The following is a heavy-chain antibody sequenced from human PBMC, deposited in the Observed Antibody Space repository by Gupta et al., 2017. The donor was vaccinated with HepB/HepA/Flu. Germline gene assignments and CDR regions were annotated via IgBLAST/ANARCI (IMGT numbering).Heavy chain of an antibody. CDR1: GYTFTSHY. D-gene: IGHD1-7*01. Sequence: QVQLLQSGAEVNKPGASVKVSCKASGYTFTSHYMHWVRQAPGQGLEWMGIINPSGGSTSYAQKFQGRVTMTRDTSASTVYMELSSLRSEDTAVYYCARPSVNSGFDYWGQGTLVTVSS. V-gene: IGHV1-46*01. CDR2: INPSGGST. J-gene: IGHJ4*02. CDR3: ARPSVNSGFDY.